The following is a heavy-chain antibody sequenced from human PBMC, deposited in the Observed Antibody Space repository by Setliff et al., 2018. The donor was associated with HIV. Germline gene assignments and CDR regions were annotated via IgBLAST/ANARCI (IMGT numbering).Heavy chain of an antibody. CDR1: GYTFSGDY. Sequence: ASVKVSCKASGYTFSGDYIHWVRQAPGQGLEWMGWINPQSGDTNYAQKFQGRVTMTRDTSISTAFMQLSRLTSDDTAVYFCARDRTHQNWGSRGYYYMDVWGKGTTVTVYS. J-gene: IGHJ6*03. CDR2: INPQSGDT. CDR3: ARDRTHQNWGSRGYYYMDV. V-gene: IGHV1-2*02. D-gene: IGHD7-27*01.